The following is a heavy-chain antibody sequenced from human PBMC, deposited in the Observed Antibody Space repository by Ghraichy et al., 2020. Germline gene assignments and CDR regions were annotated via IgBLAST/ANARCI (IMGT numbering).Heavy chain of an antibody. CDR2: ISWDGGST. CDR1: GFTFDDYA. J-gene: IGHJ5*02. V-gene: IGHV3-43D*03. Sequence: LSLTCAASGFTFDDYAMHWVRQAPGKGLEWVSLISWDGGSTYYADSVKGRFTISRDNSKNSLYLQMNSLRAEDTALYYCAKDGKGYCSSTSCYTDNWFDPWGQGTLVTVSS. D-gene: IGHD2-2*02. CDR3: AKDGKGYCSSTSCYTDNWFDP.